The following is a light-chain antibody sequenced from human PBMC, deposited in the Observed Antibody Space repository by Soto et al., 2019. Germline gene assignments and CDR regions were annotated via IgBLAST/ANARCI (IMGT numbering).Light chain of an antibody. V-gene: IGKV3-15*01. J-gene: IGKJ4*01. CDR1: QSVSTN. Sequence: EIEMTQSPATLPVSPGERATLSCRASQSVSTNLAWYQQKPGQAPRLLIYGASTRAPGFPARFTGSGSGTEFILTIRRMDTEDFAVYYCQHYNNWPLTFGGGTKVDI. CDR3: QHYNNWPLT. CDR2: GAS.